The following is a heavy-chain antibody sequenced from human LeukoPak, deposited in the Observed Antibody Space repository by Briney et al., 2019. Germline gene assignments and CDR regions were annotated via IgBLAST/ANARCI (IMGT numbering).Heavy chain of an antibody. D-gene: IGHD6-6*01. V-gene: IGHV1-8*03. J-gene: IGHJ4*02. Sequence: ASVKVSCKASGYTFTGYYMHWVRQAPGQGLEWMGWMNPNSGNTGYAQKFRGRVTITRNTSISTAYMELSSLRSEDTAVYYCARGPYSSSFRFDYWGQGTLVTVSS. CDR2: MNPNSGNT. CDR3: ARGPYSSSFRFDY. CDR1: GYTFTGYY.